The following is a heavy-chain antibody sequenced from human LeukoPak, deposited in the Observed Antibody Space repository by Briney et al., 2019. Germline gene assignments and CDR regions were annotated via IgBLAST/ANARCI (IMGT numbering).Heavy chain of an antibody. Sequence: GGSLRLSCAASAFTFSNYWMSWVRQAPGKGPEWVANINQDGSEIYYVDSVKGRFTISRDNAKNSLYLQMNSLRAEDTAVYYCARSSPHCSSTSCYNDAFDIWGQGTMVTVSS. J-gene: IGHJ3*02. D-gene: IGHD2-2*02. V-gene: IGHV3-7*01. CDR1: AFTFSNYW. CDR3: ARSSPHCSSTSCYNDAFDI. CDR2: INQDGSEI.